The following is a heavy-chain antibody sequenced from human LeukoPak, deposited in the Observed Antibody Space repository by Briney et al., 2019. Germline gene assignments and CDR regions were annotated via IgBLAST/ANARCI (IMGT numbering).Heavy chain of an antibody. CDR2: IYYSGST. CDR3: ARLYYYDSSGYYFPPYYSYMDV. J-gene: IGHJ6*03. D-gene: IGHD3-22*01. Sequence: RPSETLSLTCTVSGGSISSSSYYWGWIRQPPGKGLEWLASIYYSGSTNYNPSLKSRVTMSVDTSKSQFSLKLSSVTAADTAVYYCARLYYYDSSGYYFPPYYSYMDVWGKGTTVTVSS. V-gene: IGHV4-39*07. CDR1: GGSISSSSYY.